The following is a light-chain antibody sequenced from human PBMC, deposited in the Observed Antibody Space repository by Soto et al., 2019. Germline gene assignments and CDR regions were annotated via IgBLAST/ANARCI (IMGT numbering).Light chain of an antibody. J-gene: IGLJ2*01. Sequence: QPVLTQPPSVSAAPGQTVTISCSGSSSNIGNNYVSWYQQLPGTAPKLLIYDNNKRPSGIPDRFSGSKSGTSATLGITGLQTGDEADYYCGTWDSSLSAGVFGGGTKVTVL. CDR3: GTWDSSLSAGV. CDR1: SSNIGNNY. V-gene: IGLV1-51*01. CDR2: DNN.